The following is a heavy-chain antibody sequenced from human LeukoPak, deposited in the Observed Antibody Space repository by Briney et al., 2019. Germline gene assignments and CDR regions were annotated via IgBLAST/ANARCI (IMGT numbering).Heavy chain of an antibody. CDR3: AKDMTMIVVVTLFDY. V-gene: IGHV3-23*01. Sequence: GGSLRLSCAASGFTFSSYAMSWVRQAPGKGLEWISAISGSGGSTYYADSVKGRFTISRDNSKNTLYLQMNSLRAEDTAVYYCAKDMTMIVVVTLFDYWGQGTLVTVSS. CDR1: GFTFSSYA. CDR2: ISGSGGST. D-gene: IGHD3-22*01. J-gene: IGHJ4*02.